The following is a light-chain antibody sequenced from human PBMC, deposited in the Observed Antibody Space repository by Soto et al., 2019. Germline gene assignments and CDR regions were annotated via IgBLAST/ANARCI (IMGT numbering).Light chain of an antibody. CDR2: SDY. J-gene: IGLJ3*02. CDR3: AAWDDSLNGPL. Sequence: QSVLTQPPSASGTPGQRVTISCSGSRSNIGFNSVNWFQHLPGTAPKLLIFSDYLRPAGIPDRFSASKSGASASLAISGLQSDDEGVYYCAAWDDSLNGPLFGGGTKVTVL. CDR1: RSNIGFNS. V-gene: IGLV1-44*01.